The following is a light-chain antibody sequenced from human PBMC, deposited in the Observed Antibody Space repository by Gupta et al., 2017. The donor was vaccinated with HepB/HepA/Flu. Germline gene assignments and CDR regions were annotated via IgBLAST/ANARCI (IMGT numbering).Light chain of an antibody. CDR2: AAS. V-gene: IGKV1-9*01. Sequence: DIQLTQSPSFLSASVGDRVTITCRASQGISSYLAWYQQKPGKAPKLLIYAASTLQSGVPSRFSGSGSGTEFTLTISSRQPEDFATYYCQQLNSYPPLTFGHGTKVDIK. CDR3: QQLNSYPPLT. CDR1: QGISSY. J-gene: IGKJ3*01.